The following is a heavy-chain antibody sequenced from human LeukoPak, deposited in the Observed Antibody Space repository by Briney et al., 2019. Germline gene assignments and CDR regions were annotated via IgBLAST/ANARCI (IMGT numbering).Heavy chain of an antibody. CDR1: GGSISGSSYY. Sequence: SETLSLTCTVSGGSISGSSYYWAWIRQPPGKGLEWIGSGFYSGSAYYSPSLKSRVAISVDTSKNQFSLNLSSVTAADTAVYYCARLRGAMTTVTSDFDYWGQGTLVTVSS. CDR3: ARLRGAMTTVTSDFDY. V-gene: IGHV4-39*01. D-gene: IGHD4-17*01. J-gene: IGHJ4*02. CDR2: GFYSGSA.